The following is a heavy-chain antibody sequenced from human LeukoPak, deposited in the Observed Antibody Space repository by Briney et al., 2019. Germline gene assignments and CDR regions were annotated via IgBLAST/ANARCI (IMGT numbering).Heavy chain of an antibody. CDR1: GFTFSSYS. V-gene: IGHV3-48*04. CDR2: ISSSSSTI. D-gene: IGHD3-22*01. Sequence: PGGSLRLSCAASGFTFSSYSMNWVRQAPGKGLEWVSYISSSSSTIYYTDSVKGRFTISRDNAKNSLYLQMNSLRAEDTALYHCARDSSRGITMIVDWGQETLVTVSS. CDR3: ARDSSRGITMIVD. J-gene: IGHJ4*02.